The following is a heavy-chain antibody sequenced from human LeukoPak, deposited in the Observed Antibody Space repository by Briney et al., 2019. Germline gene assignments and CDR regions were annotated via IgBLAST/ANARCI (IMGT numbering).Heavy chain of an antibody. J-gene: IGHJ4*02. CDR3: ARFHDFWR. Sequence: SGGSLRLSCAASGFTLNNYAMTWVRQAPGKGLEWVSSIDGRGSPTYYADSVKGRFTISRDNSKNTLYLLLNSLRAEDTAVYYCARFHDFWRWGQGTLVTVSS. D-gene: IGHD3-3*01. V-gene: IGHV3-23*01. CDR2: IDGRGSPT. CDR1: GFTLNNYA.